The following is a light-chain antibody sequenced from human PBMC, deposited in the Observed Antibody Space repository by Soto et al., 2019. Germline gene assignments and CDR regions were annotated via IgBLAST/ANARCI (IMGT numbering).Light chain of an antibody. V-gene: IGKV1-27*01. J-gene: IGKJ1*01. CDR2: AAS. CDR1: QGISNF. Sequence: DIQMTQSPSSLSASVGDRVTITCRASQGISNFLAWYQQKAGKVPKLLIYAASTLQSGVPSRFSGSGSGTHFTLTISSLQPEDVATYYCQKYNSPPREFGQGTKVDIK. CDR3: QKYNSPPRE.